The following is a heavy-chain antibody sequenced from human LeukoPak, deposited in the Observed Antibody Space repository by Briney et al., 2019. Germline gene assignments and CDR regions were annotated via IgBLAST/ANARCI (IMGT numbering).Heavy chain of an antibody. CDR2: INHSGST. CDR1: GGSFSGYY. Sequence: SETLSLTCAVYGGSFSGYYWSWIRQPPGKGLEWIGEINHSGSTNYNPSLKSRVTISVDTSKNQFSLKLSSVTAADTAVYYCARVLLLWFGRKNWFDPWGQGTLVTVSS. V-gene: IGHV4-34*01. CDR3: ARVLLLWFGRKNWFDP. D-gene: IGHD3-10*01. J-gene: IGHJ5*02.